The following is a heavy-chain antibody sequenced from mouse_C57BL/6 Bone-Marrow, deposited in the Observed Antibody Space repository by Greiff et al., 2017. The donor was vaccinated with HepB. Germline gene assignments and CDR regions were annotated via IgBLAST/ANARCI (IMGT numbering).Heavy chain of an antibody. CDR1: GYAFSSYW. CDR3: ARLYDYDQTAWVAY. V-gene: IGHV1-80*01. Sequence: QVQLQQSGAELVKPGASVKISCKASGYAFSSYWMHWVKQRPGTGLEWIGQIYPGDGDTNYNGKFKGKATLTADKSSSTAYMQLSSLTSEDSAVYFCARLYDYDQTAWVAYWGQGTLVTVSA. CDR2: IYPGDGDT. J-gene: IGHJ3*01. D-gene: IGHD2-4*01.